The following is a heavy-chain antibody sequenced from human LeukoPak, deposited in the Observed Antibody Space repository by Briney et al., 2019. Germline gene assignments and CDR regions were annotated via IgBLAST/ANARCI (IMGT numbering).Heavy chain of an antibody. CDR1: GGSISNGSYY. V-gene: IGHV4-61*02. Sequence: SETLSLTCTVSGGSISNGSYYWSWIRQPAGKGLEWIGRIYTSGSTNYNPSLKSRVTISVDTSKNQFSLKLSSVTAADTAVYYCARRKMVITLTAFDYWGQGTLVTVSS. CDR2: IYTSGST. CDR3: ARRKMVITLTAFDY. D-gene: IGHD3-22*01. J-gene: IGHJ4*02.